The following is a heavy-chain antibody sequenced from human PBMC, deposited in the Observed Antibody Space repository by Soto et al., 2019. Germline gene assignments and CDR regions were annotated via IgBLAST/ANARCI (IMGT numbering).Heavy chain of an antibody. Sequence: GGSLRLSCEGSGFTFRSHSMNRVRQAPGRGLEWVASISTSSSFIYYGDSVRGRFIISRDNAKNSLDLQMDSLRVEDTAVYYCASSATSDSSGYYGLFDYWGQGTLVTVSS. V-gene: IGHV3-21*01. CDR2: ISTSSSFI. CDR1: GFTFRSHS. J-gene: IGHJ4*02. CDR3: ASSATSDSSGYYGLFDY. D-gene: IGHD3-22*01.